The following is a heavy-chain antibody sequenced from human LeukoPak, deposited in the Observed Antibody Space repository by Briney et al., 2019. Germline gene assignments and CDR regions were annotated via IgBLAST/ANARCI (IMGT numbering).Heavy chain of an antibody. V-gene: IGHV3-23*01. CDR2: IDSTGDYT. Sequence: GGSLRLSCAASRFTFRSYAMSRVRQAPGKGLDWVSAIDSTGDYTYHADSVKGRLTISRDNSKNTLYLQMDSLRAEDTAIYYCAKGSSGGRPYYFDYWGQGTLVTVSS. CDR1: RFTFRSYA. J-gene: IGHJ4*02. CDR3: AKGSSGGRPYYFDY. D-gene: IGHD3-22*01.